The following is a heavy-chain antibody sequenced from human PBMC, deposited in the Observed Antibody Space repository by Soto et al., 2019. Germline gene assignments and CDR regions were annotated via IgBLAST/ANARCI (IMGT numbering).Heavy chain of an antibody. Sequence: PGGSLRLSCAASGFTFSSYWMSWVRQAPGKGLEWVANIKQDGSEKYYADSVKGRFTISRDNSKNTLYLQMNSLRAEDTAVYYCAKASMTDVNIVATIDYWGQGTLVTVSS. CDR3: AKASMTDVNIVATIDY. J-gene: IGHJ4*02. CDR1: GFTFSSYW. D-gene: IGHD5-12*01. V-gene: IGHV3-7*02. CDR2: IKQDGSEK.